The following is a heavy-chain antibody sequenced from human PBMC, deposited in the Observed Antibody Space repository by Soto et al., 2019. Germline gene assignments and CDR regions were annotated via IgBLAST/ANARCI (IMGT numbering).Heavy chain of an antibody. CDR3: ARMTAMGTALDY. CDR1: GGSISSGGYS. D-gene: IGHD5-18*01. CDR2: IYYSGST. Sequence: NPSETLSLTCAVSGGSISSGGYSWSWIRQPPGKGLEWIGYIYYSGSTNYNPSLKSRVTISVDTSKNQFSLKLSSVTAADTAVYYCARMTAMGTALDYWGQGTLVTVSS. V-gene: IGHV4-61*08. J-gene: IGHJ4*02.